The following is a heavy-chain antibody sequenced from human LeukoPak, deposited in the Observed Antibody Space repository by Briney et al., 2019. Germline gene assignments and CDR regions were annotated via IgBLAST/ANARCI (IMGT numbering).Heavy chain of an antibody. V-gene: IGHV3-15*01. CDR2: IQSKTDGGTT. CDR3: VGAFLGY. CDR1: GFTFGDYA. Sequence: GGSLRLSCTASGFTFGDYAMSWARQAPGKGLEWVGHIQSKTDGGTTNYAAPVKGRFTISRDDSKNTLYLQMSSLKTEDTAVYYCVGAFLGYWGQGTLVTVSS. D-gene: IGHD3-16*01. J-gene: IGHJ4*02.